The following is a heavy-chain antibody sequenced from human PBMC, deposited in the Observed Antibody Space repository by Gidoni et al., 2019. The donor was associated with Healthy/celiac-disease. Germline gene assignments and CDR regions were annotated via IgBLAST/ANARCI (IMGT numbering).Heavy chain of an antibody. D-gene: IGHD6-6*01. CDR3: AREGAYSSSDLDY. V-gene: IGHV1-69*01. Sequence: KVSCKASGGTFSSYAISWVRQAPGQGLEWMGGIIHIFGTANYAQKFQGRVTITADESASTAYMELSSLRSEDTAVYYCAREGAYSSSDLDYWGQGTLVTVSS. CDR1: GGTFSSYA. J-gene: IGHJ4*02. CDR2: IIHIFGTA.